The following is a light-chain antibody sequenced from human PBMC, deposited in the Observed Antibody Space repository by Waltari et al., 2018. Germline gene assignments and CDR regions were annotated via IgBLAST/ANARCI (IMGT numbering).Light chain of an antibody. CDR1: RSNIGRNS. V-gene: IGLV1-44*01. J-gene: IGLJ3*02. CDR3: AAWDASLNGWV. Sequence: QSVLTQPPSASGTPGQRVAISCPGTRSNIGRNSVHWYQQLPGTAPKLLTHSNNQRPSGVPDRFSGSKSGTSASLAISGLQSEDEAHYYCAAWDASLNGWVFGGGTKLTVL. CDR2: SNN.